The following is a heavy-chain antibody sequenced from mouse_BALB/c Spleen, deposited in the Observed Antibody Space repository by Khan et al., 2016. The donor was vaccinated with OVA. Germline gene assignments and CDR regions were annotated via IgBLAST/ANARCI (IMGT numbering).Heavy chain of an antibody. V-gene: IGHV1S136*01. D-gene: IGHD4-1*01. CDR2: INPDNAGT. Sequence: QLQQSGPELVEPGASVKMSCKASGYTFTNYVIHWVKQKPGQGLEWIGYINPDNAGTRYNEKFKGKATLTSDISSTSAYMELLSLTSEDSAVYYCAREASSWDFSFPYWGQGTLVTVSA. CDR3: AREASSWDFSFPY. J-gene: IGHJ3*01. CDR1: GYTFTNYV.